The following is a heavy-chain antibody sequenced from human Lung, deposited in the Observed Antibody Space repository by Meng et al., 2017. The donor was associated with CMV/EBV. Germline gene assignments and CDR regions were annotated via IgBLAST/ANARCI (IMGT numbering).Heavy chain of an antibody. CDR2: MYHSGPT. D-gene: IGHD5-24*01. CDR3: ATQESRDGHNPY. Sequence: QLEESGPGLWKPAGPLSLTCVVSGGSISSSYWWTWVRQSPGKGLEWIGEMYHSGPTNYNPSLKSRVTISMGKSNNQLSLKLNSVTAADTAVHYCATQESRDGHNPYWGQGTLVTVSS. J-gene: IGHJ4*02. V-gene: IGHV4-4*02. CDR1: GGSISSSYW.